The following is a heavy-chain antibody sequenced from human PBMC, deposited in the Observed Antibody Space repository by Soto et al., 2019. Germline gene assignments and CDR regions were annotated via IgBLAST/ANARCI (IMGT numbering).Heavy chain of an antibody. CDR3: ARGIPRGYSSGWYGLTGFTWFDP. Sequence: SETLSLTCAVYGGSFSGYYWSWIRQPPGKGLEWIGEINHSGSTNYNPSLKSRVTISVDTSKNQFSLKLSSVTAADTAVYYCARGIPRGYSSGWYGLTGFTWFDPWGQGTLVTVSS. CDR1: GGSFSGYY. V-gene: IGHV4-34*01. J-gene: IGHJ5*02. CDR2: INHSGST. D-gene: IGHD6-19*01.